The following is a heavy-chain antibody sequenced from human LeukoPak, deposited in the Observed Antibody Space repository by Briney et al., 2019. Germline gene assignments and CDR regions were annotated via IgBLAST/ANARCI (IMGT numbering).Heavy chain of an antibody. V-gene: IGHV1-46*01. Sequence: GASVKVSCKASGYTFTTYYLHWVRQAPGQGLEWMGVINPPAGSTTSAQNFQGRLSMTRDTSTTTVYMELSSLRSDDTAVYYCARDLSGYFFDSGRYDAFDIWGQGTMVTVSS. J-gene: IGHJ3*02. D-gene: IGHD3-10*01. CDR3: ARDLSGYFFDSGRYDAFDI. CDR1: GYTFTTYY. CDR2: INPPAGST.